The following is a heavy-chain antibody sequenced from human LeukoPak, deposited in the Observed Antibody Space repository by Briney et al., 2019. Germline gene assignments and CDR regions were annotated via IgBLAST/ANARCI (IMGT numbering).Heavy chain of an antibody. CDR1: GYTFTSYY. Sequence: ASVKVSCKASGYTFTSYYMHWVRQAPGQGLEWMGIINPSGGSTSYAQKFQGRVTMTRDTSISTAYMELRSLRSDDTAVYYCARASEIYYYYMDVWGKGTTVTVSS. CDR2: INPSGGST. V-gene: IGHV1-46*01. CDR3: ARASEIYYYYMDV. J-gene: IGHJ6*03.